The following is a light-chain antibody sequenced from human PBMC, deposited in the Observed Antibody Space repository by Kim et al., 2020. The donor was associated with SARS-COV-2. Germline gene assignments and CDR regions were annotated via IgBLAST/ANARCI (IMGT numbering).Light chain of an antibody. CDR3: QQCDSYPVT. Sequence: DIQMTQSPSTLSASVGDRVTITCRASQSISAWLAWHQQKPGKAPLLLIYDASNLESGVPSRFSGSGYGTEFTLTISSLQPDDFATYYCQQCDSYPVTFGQGTKVEVK. J-gene: IGKJ1*01. V-gene: IGKV1-5*01. CDR1: QSISAW. CDR2: DAS.